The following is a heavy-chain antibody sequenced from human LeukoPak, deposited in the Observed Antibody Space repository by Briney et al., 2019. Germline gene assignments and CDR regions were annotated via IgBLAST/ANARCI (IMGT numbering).Heavy chain of an antibody. V-gene: IGHV3-23*01. J-gene: IGHJ4*02. CDR1: GFTFSSYA. Sequence: GGSLRLSCVASGFTFSSYAMSWVRQTPGKGLEWVSAISGGGDITYYADSVTGRFTISRDNSKDTLFLQMHSLRPGDTAVYYCVREDTPATANYWGQGTLVTISS. CDR2: ISGGGDIT. CDR3: VREDTPATANY. D-gene: IGHD2-21*02.